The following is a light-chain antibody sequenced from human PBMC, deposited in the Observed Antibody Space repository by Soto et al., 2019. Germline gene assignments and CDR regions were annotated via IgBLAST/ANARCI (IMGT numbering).Light chain of an antibody. CDR3: CSYAGSPYV. V-gene: IGLV2-11*01. Sequence: QSVLTQPRSLSVSPGQSVTISCTGTSSDVGGYNYVSWYQQHPGKAPKLMIYDVSKRPSGVPDRFSGSKSGNTASLTISGLQAEDEADYYCCSYAGSPYVFGTGTKVTVL. J-gene: IGLJ1*01. CDR1: SSDVGGYNY. CDR2: DVS.